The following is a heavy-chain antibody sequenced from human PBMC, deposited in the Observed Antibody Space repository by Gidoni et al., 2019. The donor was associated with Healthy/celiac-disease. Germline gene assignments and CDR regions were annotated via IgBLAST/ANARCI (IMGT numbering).Heavy chain of an antibody. J-gene: IGHJ2*01. D-gene: IGHD5-18*01. CDR2: IYYSGGT. CDR3: ARGWRGYSYGQESYWYFDL. V-gene: IGHV4-59*01. CDR1: GRSISSYY. Sequence: VHLQESGPGLVKPSETLSLTCPVSGRSISSYYWSWIRQPPGKGLEWIGYIYYSGGTNYNPALKSRGTISVDTAKNQFSLKLSSVTAADTAVYYCARGWRGYSYGQESYWYFDLWGRGTLVTVSS.